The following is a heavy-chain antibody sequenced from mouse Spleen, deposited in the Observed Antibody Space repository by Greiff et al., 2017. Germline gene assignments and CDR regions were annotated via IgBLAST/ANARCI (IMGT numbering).Heavy chain of an antibody. D-gene: IGHD2-14*01. V-gene: IGHV7-3*01. CDR2: IRNKANGYTT. J-gene: IGHJ4*01. CDR1: GFTFTDYY. CDR3: ARYSYYRYDEAMDY. Sequence: EVQGVESGGGLVQPGGSLSLSCAASGFTFTDYYMSWVRQPPGKALEWLGFIRNKANGYTTEYSASVKGRFTISRDNSQSILYLQMNALRAEDSATYYCARYSYYRYDEAMDYWGQGTSVTVSS.